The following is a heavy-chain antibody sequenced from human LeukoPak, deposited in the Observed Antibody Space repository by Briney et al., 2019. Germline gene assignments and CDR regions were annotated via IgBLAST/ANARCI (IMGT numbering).Heavy chain of an antibody. CDR3: VGEKSFFGEAI. J-gene: IGHJ3*02. D-gene: IGHD3-10*01. V-gene: IGHV4-59*01. CDR2: MFYSGTT. Sequence: SETLSLTCTVSGVSITTYYWNWVRQPPGKGLEWFGHMFYSGTTSYNPSLKSRVAISVDTFKSRVSLTVTSVTAADTAVYYCVGEKSFFGEAIWSQGTLVTVSS. CDR1: GVSITTYY.